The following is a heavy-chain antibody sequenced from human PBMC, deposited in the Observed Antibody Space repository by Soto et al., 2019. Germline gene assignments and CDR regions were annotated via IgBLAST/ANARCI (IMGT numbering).Heavy chain of an antibody. J-gene: IGHJ4*02. CDR2: LRGGGANT. Sequence: EVQLLESGGGLVQPGGSLRLSCAASGFTFNTYSMAWVRQAPGKGLAWISGLRGGGANTFYADSVRGRFTISVDHSRNTVYLQMNSLRVEDTAVYYCARWDGYGDEWGQGTLVTVSS. D-gene: IGHD5-12*01. V-gene: IGHV3-23*01. CDR3: ARWDGYGDE. CDR1: GFTFNTYS.